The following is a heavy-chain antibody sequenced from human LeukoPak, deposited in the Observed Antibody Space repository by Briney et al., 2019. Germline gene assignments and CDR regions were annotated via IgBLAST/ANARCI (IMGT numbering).Heavy chain of an antibody. CDR1: GGSISSYY. D-gene: IGHD3-3*01. V-gene: IGHV4-59*12. CDR3: ARGLASGYPPIPFDY. CDR2: IYYRGST. J-gene: IGHJ4*02. Sequence: SETLSLTCTVSGGSISSYYWSWIRQPPGKGLVGSGDIYYRGSTKYDPSLTSRVTISVDPSKNQLSLKLSPVTAADTAIYYWARGLASGYPPIPFDYWGQGTLGTVSS.